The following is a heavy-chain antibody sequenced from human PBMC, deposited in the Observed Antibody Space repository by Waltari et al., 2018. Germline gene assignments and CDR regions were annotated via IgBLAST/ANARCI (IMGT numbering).Heavy chain of an antibody. V-gene: IGHV1-69*08. CDR2: SIPIFGTA. J-gene: IGHJ4*02. CDR1: GGTISSYA. D-gene: IGHD3-10*02. CDR3: AFVVSRSAGHCCS. Sequence: VQLVQAGAEVKKRGSSVKVSCKAAGGTISSYAISWVRRAPGQGLEWMGRSIPIFGTANYAQKFQGRVTITADKSTSTAYMELSSLRSEDTAVYYCAFVVSRSAGHCCSWGQGTLVTVSS.